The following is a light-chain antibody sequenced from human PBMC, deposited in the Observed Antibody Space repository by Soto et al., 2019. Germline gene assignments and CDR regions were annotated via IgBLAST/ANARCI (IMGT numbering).Light chain of an antibody. CDR3: QQYDNLPLT. CDR1: QDIANY. Sequence: DIQMTQSPSSLSASVGDRVTITCQASQDIANYLNWYQQKAGRAPKFLIYDASNLETGVPSRFSGSGSGTDFTLTISSLQPEDIATYYWQQYDNLPLTFGGGTKVEIK. V-gene: IGKV1-33*01. J-gene: IGKJ4*01. CDR2: DAS.